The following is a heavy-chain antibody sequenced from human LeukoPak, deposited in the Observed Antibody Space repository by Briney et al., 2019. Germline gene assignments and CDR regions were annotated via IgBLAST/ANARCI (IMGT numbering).Heavy chain of an antibody. J-gene: IGHJ4*02. D-gene: IGHD6-19*01. CDR1: GFIFSNYA. V-gene: IGHV3-64D*06. Sequence: GGSLRISCSASGFIFSNYAMHWVRQAPGKGLEYVSAISSNGGSTYYADSVKGRFTISRDNSKNTLYLQMSSLRAEDTAVYYCVKGKGIAVTSLDYWGQGTLVTVSS. CDR2: ISSNGGST. CDR3: VKGKGIAVTSLDY.